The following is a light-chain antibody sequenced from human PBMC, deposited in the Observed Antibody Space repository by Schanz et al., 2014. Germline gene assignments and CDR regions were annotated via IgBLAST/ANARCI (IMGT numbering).Light chain of an antibody. Sequence: QSALTQPRSVSGSPGQSVTISCTGTSSDVGAYTFVSWYQLYPGTAPKLMIYDVTKRPSGVPDRFSGSKSGNTAFLTVSGVQAEDEADYYCSSYAGSSTFYVFGTGTKLTVL. CDR3: SSYAGSSTFYV. CDR1: SSDVGAYTF. CDR2: DVT. J-gene: IGLJ1*01. V-gene: IGLV2-11*01.